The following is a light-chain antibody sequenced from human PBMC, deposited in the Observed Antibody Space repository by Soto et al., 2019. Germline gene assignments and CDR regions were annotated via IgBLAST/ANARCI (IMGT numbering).Light chain of an antibody. Sequence: PGERATLSCRASQSVSTSYLAWYQQKPGQAPRLLIYGASSRATGIPDRFSGSGSGTDFTLTISRLEPEDFAVYYCQQYGGSPITFGQGTRLEIK. CDR3: QQYGGSPIT. CDR2: GAS. V-gene: IGKV3-20*01. CDR1: QSVSTSY. J-gene: IGKJ5*01.